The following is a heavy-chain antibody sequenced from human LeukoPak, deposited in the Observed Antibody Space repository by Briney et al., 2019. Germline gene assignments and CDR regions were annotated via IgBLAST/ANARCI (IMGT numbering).Heavy chain of an antibody. D-gene: IGHD3-3*01. V-gene: IGHV2-5*01. Sequence: SGPTLVNPTQTLTLTCTFSGFSLSTSGVGVGWIRQPPGKALEWLALIYWNDDKRYRPSLKSRLTINKDTSKNQVVLTMTNMDPVDTATYYCAHAKNYDFWSGGEDGMDVWGQGTTVTVSS. CDR2: IYWNDDK. CDR1: GFSLSTSGVG. CDR3: AHAKNYDFWSGGEDGMDV. J-gene: IGHJ6*02.